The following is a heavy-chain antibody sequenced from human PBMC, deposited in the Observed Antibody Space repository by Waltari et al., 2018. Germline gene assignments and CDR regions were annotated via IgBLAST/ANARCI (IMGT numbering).Heavy chain of an antibody. D-gene: IGHD2-2*01. J-gene: IGHJ5*02. CDR1: GGTFSSYA. CDR2: IIPILGKA. Sequence: QVQLVQSGAEVKKPGSSVKVSCKASGGTFSSYAISWVRQAPGQGLEWMGGIIPILGKANYEQKFQGRVTITADESTSTAYMELSSLRSEDTAVYYCARDPSPAALGGWFDPWGQGTLVTVSS. V-gene: IGHV1-69*11. CDR3: ARDPSPAALGGWFDP.